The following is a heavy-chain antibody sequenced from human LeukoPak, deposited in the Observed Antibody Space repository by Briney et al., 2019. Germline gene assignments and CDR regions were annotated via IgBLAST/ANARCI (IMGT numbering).Heavy chain of an antibody. CDR3: ARDKKVITSKVWFDP. J-gene: IGHJ5*02. CDR1: GYTFTSYG. Sequence: ASVKVSCKASGYTFTSYGIGWVRQAPGQGLEWMGWISAYNGNTNYAQKHQGRVTMTTDTSTSTAYMELRSLRSDDTAVYYCARDKKVITSKVWFDPWGQGTLVTVSS. D-gene: IGHD3-22*01. CDR2: ISAYNGNT. V-gene: IGHV1-18*01.